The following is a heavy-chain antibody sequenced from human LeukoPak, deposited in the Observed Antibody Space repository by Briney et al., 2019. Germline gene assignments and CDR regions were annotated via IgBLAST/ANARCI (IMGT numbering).Heavy chain of an antibody. CDR2: LSSNGGST. CDR3: ARRYCSGGSCYAQFFDY. J-gene: IGHJ4*02. D-gene: IGHD2-15*01. V-gene: IGHV3-64*01. CDR1: GFTFSSYA. Sequence: GGSLRLSCAASGFTFSSYAMHWVRQAPGKGLEYVSALSSNGGSTYYANSVKGRFTISRDNSKNTLYLQMGSLRAEDMAVYYCARRYCSGGSCYAQFFDYWGQGTLVTVSS.